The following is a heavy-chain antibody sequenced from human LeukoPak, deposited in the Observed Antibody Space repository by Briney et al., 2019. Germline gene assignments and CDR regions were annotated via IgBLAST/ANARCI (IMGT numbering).Heavy chain of an antibody. J-gene: IGHJ4*02. V-gene: IGHV3-30*04. D-gene: IGHD3-22*01. Sequence: GGSLTLSCAASGFTFSTYAMHWVRQAPGKGLECVAVISNDGSDKYYPDSVKGRFTISRDNSENTLYLQVNGLRPEDTAVYYCARGTYYYDSNGYYSGGLGYWGQGTLVTVSS. CDR2: ISNDGSDK. CDR3: ARGTYYYDSNGYYSGGLGY. CDR1: GFTFSTYA.